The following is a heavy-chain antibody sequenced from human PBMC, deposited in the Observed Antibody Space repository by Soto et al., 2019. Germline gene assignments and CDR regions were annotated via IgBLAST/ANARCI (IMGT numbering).Heavy chain of an antibody. Sequence: QVQLVESGGGVVQPGRSLRLSCAASGFTFRNYGMHWVRQAPGKGLEWLAVIWYDGSNKYYADSVKGRFTISRDNSKNTLYLQMSSLGAEDTAVYYCARDVRSRRYDLWGQGTLVIVSS. CDR2: IWYDGSNK. D-gene: IGHD3-10*02. V-gene: IGHV3-33*01. CDR1: GFTFRNYG. J-gene: IGHJ5*02. CDR3: ARDVRSRRYDL.